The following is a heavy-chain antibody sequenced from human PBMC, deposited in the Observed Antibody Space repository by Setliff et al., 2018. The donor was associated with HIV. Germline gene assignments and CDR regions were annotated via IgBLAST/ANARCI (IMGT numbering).Heavy chain of an antibody. CDR3: ARERYYNSGGGYHYYYMDV. J-gene: IGHJ6*03. CDR2: ISGYNGNT. Sequence: WASVKVSCKASGYTFTSYGISWVRQAPGQGLEWMGWISGYNGNTNYAQKLQGRVTMTTDTSTKTAYMEVRSLRSDDTAVYYCARERYYNSGGGYHYYYMDVWGKGTTVTVSS. D-gene: IGHD3-3*01. V-gene: IGHV1-18*01. CDR1: GYTFTSYG.